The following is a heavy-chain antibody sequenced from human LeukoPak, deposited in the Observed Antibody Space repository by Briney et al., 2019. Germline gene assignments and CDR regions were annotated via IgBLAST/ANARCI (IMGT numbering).Heavy chain of an antibody. CDR1: GSTFSNYA. Sequence: SVKVSCKASGSTFSNYAITWVRQAPGQGLEWMGGIIPIFGTANYAQKFQGRVTITADESTSTAYMELSSLRSEDTAVYYCARAMIVGGYWFDPWGQGTLVTVPS. J-gene: IGHJ5*02. CDR2: IIPIFGTA. D-gene: IGHD3-22*01. V-gene: IGHV1-69*13. CDR3: ARAMIVGGYWFDP.